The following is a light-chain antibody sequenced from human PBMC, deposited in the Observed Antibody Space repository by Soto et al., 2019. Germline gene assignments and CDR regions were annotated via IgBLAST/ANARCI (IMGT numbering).Light chain of an antibody. V-gene: IGKV1-39*01. CDR2: AAS. CDR1: QSIASY. J-gene: IGKJ4*01. CDR3: QQSYTTPLT. Sequence: DIQMTQSPSSLSASVGDRVTITCRASQSIASYVNWYQQNPGKAPKLLIYAASSLQSGVPSRFSGSGSGTDFTLTISSLQPEDVATYFCQQSYTTPLTFGGGTKWIS.